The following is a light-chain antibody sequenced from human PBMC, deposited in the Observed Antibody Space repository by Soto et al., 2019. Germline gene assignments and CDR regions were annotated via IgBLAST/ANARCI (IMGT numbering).Light chain of an antibody. Sequence: QSVLTQPHSVSGAPGQRVSISCTGSTSNIGAPYDVHWYQHLPGTAPKLLIYGDNNRPSGVPDRFSGSKSGTSASLAITRLQAEDEAEYYCQSYDISLHNYVFGTGTKVTVL. CDR2: GDN. J-gene: IGLJ1*01. V-gene: IGLV1-40*01. CDR1: TSNIGAPYD. CDR3: QSYDISLHNYV.